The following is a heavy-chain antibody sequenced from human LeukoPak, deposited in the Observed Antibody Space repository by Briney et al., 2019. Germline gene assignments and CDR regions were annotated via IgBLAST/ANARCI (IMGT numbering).Heavy chain of an antibody. CDR1: GYTFTGYY. D-gene: IGHD6-13*01. CDR3: ARDGLIYSSSSNWFDP. CDR2: INPNSGGT. Sequence: ASVKVSCKASGYTFTGYYMHWVRQAPGQGLEWMGWINPNSGGTNYAQKFQGRVTKTRDTSISTAYMELSRLRSDDTAVYYCARDGLIYSSSSNWFDPWGQGTLVTVSS. J-gene: IGHJ5*02. V-gene: IGHV1-2*02.